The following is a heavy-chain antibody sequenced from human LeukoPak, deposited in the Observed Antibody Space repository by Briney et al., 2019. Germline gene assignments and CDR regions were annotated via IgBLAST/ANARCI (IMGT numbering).Heavy chain of an antibody. D-gene: IGHD7-27*01. J-gene: IGHJ4*02. CDR2: INHSGST. CDR3: ARARLGTFYYFEY. Sequence: SETLSLTCAVYGRSFSGYYWSWIRQPPGKGLEWIGEINHSGSTNYNPSLKSRVTISVDTSKNQFSLKLSSVAAADTAVYFCARARLGTFYYFEYWGQGTLVTVSS. CDR1: GRSFSGYY. V-gene: IGHV4-34*01.